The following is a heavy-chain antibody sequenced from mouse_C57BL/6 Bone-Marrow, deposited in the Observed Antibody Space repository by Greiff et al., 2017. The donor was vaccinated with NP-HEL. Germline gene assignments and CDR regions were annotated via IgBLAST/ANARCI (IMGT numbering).Heavy chain of an antibody. V-gene: IGHV14-4*01. J-gene: IGHJ2*01. CDR1: GFNIKDDY. CDR2: IDPENGDT. D-gene: IGHD2-3*01. Sequence: EVKLVESGAELVRPGASVKLSCTASGFNIKDDYMHWVKQRPEQGLEWIGWIDPENGDTEYASKFQGKATITADTSSNTAYLQLSSLTSEDTAVYYCTGDGYFDYWGQGTTLTVSS. CDR3: TGDGYFDY.